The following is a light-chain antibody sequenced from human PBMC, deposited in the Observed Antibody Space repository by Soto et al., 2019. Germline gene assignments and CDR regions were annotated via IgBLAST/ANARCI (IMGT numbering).Light chain of an antibody. J-gene: IGLJ3*02. Sequence: QSVFTQPPSASGTPGQRVSVSCSGSNSNIGRNHVYWYQQLPGTAPKLLIHTTSARPSGVPDRFSGSKSGTSASLTISGLRSDDEADYYCAIWDDGLNWVFGGGTKVTVL. CDR2: TTS. V-gene: IGLV1-47*01. CDR3: AIWDDGLNWV. CDR1: NSNIGRNH.